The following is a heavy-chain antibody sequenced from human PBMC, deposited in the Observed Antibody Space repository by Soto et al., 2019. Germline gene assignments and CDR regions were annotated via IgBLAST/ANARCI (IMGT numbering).Heavy chain of an antibody. V-gene: IGHV1-69*01. J-gene: IGHJ4*02. CDR3: ARGIRQWLGTFDY. CDR2: IIPICGTA. Sequence: QVQLVQSGDEVKKPGSSVQVSCKASGGTFSSYAISWVRQAPGQGLEWMGGIIPICGTANYAQKFQGRVTITADESTSTAYMELSSLRSEDTAVYYCARGIRQWLGTFDYWGQGTLVTVSS. D-gene: IGHD6-19*01. CDR1: GGTFSSYA.